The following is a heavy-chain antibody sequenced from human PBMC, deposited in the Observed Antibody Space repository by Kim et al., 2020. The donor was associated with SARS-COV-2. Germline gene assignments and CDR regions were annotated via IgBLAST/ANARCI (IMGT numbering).Heavy chain of an antibody. CDR3: ARDHLRYGIAVAGMGVPWG. J-gene: IGHJ4*02. CDR1: GYTFTGYY. D-gene: IGHD6-19*01. Sequence: ASVKVSCKASGYTFTGYYMHWVRQAPGQGLEWMGRINPNSGGTNYAQKFQGRVTMTRDTSISTAYMELSRLRSDDTAVYYCARDHLRYGIAVAGMGVPWGWGQGTLVTVSS. CDR2: INPNSGGT. V-gene: IGHV1-2*06.